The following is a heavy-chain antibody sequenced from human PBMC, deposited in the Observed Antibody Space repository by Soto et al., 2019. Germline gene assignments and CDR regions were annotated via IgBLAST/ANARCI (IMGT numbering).Heavy chain of an antibody. J-gene: IGHJ4*02. D-gene: IGHD3-22*01. CDR3: AREGPGSSGYPFDY. CDR2: ISGSGGST. V-gene: IGHV3-23*01. Sequence: GGSLRLSCAASGFTFSSYAMSWVRQAPGKGLEWVSAISGSGGSTYYADSVKGRFTISRDNAKNSLYLQMNSLRAEDTAVYYCAREGPGSSGYPFDYWGQGTLVTLPS. CDR1: GFTFSSYA.